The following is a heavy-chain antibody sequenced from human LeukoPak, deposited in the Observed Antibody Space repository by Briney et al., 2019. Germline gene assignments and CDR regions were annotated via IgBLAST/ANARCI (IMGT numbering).Heavy chain of an antibody. J-gene: IGHJ4*02. CDR1: GYSISSGYY. Sequence: SETLSLTCTVSGYSISSGYYWGWIRQPPGKGLEWIGSIYHSGSTYYNPSLKSRVTISVDTSKNQFSLKLSSVTAADTAVYYCASIDRGYSGYDSPDWGQGTLVTVSS. CDR3: ASIDRGYSGYDSPD. D-gene: IGHD5-12*01. V-gene: IGHV4-38-2*02. CDR2: IYHSGST.